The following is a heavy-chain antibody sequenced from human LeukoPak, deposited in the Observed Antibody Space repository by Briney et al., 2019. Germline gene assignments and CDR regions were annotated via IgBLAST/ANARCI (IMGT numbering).Heavy chain of an antibody. CDR2: IKHSGST. J-gene: IGHJ5*02. Sequence: SETLSLTCAVYGGSFSGYYWSWIRQPPGKGLEWIGEIKHSGSTNYNPSLKSRVTISVDTSKNQFSLKLSSVTAADTAVYYCARGVAGYNWFDPWGQGTLVTVSS. CDR1: GGSFSGYY. D-gene: IGHD6-19*01. CDR3: ARGVAGYNWFDP. V-gene: IGHV4-34*01.